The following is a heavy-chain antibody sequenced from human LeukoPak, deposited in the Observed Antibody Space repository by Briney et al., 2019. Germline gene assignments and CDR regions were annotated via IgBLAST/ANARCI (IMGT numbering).Heavy chain of an antibody. Sequence: GGSLRLSCTASGFTFSNFDMGWVRQAPGKGLEWVSAITNRGDGTYFADSVKGRVTISRDDSKDTLYLQLNGLRADDTAVYYCAKDAGRTSGWYYFDSWGQGTLVTVSS. CDR1: GFTFSNFD. V-gene: IGHV3-23*01. CDR2: ITNRGDGT. CDR3: AKDAGRTSGWYYFDS. J-gene: IGHJ4*02. D-gene: IGHD6-19*01.